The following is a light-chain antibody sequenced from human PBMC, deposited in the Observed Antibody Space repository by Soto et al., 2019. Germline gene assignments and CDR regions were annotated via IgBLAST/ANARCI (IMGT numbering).Light chain of an antibody. CDR3: QQSYSTPT. CDR1: QSISCY. CDR2: AAS. J-gene: IGKJ2*01. Sequence: DIQMTQSPSSLSASVGDRVTITCRASQSISCYLTWYQQKPGKAPKLLIYAASSLQSGVPSRFSGSGYGTDFTLTISSLQPEDFATDYCQQSYSTPTFGQGTKLDIK. V-gene: IGKV1-39*01.